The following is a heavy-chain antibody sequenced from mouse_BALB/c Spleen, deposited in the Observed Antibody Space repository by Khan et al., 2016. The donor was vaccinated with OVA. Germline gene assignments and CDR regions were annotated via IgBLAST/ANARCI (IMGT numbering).Heavy chain of an antibody. V-gene: IGHV1S81*02. CDR1: GYTFTNYW. CDR3: ARNAYFGNYFDY. D-gene: IGHD2-10*01. J-gene: IGHJ2*01. CDR2: VYPGDGRT. Sequence: QVQLQQSGAELVKPGASVKLSCKASGYTFTNYWVHWMKQRPGQGLEWIGEVYPGDGRTNYNEKFETKATLTVDKSSSTAFMQLNSLTSEDSAVYSCARNAYFGNYFDYWGPGTTLTVSS.